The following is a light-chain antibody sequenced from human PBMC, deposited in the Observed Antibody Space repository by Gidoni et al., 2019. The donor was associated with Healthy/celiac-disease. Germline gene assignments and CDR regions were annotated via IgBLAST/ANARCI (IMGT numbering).Light chain of an antibody. J-gene: IGKJ1*01. CDR1: QSISSW. Sequence: DIQMTQSPSTLSASVGDRVTITCRASQSISSWLAWYQQKPGKAPKLLIYKASSLESGVPSRFSGSGSGTEFTLTISSLQPDDFATYYCQQYNSSIWTFGQXTKVEIK. CDR3: QQYNSSIWT. CDR2: KAS. V-gene: IGKV1-5*03.